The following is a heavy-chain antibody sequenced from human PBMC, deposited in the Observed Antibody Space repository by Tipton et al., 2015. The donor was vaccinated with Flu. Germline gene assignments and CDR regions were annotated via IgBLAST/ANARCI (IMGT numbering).Heavy chain of an antibody. CDR3: ARDGGRYFDWQHYGMDV. V-gene: IGHV4-59*11. Sequence: TLSLTCTVSGGSISSHYWSWIRQPPGKGLEWIGYIYYSGSTNYNPSLKSRVTISVDTSKNQFSLKLSSVTAADTAVYYCARDGGRYFDWQHYGMDVWGQGTTVTVSS. CDR2: IYYSGST. CDR1: GGSISSHY. J-gene: IGHJ6*02. D-gene: IGHD3-9*01.